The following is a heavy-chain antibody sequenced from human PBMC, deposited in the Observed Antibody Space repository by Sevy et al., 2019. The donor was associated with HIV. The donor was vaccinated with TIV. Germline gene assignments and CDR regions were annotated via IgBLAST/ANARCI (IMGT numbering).Heavy chain of an antibody. V-gene: IGHV4-59*01. CDR3: ARERPYNWNYGFYFDY. J-gene: IGHJ4*02. CDR2: IYYSGST. D-gene: IGHD1-7*01. CDR1: GGSISSYY. Sequence: SETLSLTCTVSGGSISSYYWSWIRQPPGKGLEWIGYIYYSGSTNYNPSLKSRVTISVDTSKNQFSLKLSSVTAADTAVYYCARERPYNWNYGFYFDYWGQGTLVTVSS.